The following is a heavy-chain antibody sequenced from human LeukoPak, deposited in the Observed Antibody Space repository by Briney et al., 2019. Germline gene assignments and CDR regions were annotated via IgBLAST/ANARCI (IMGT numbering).Heavy chain of an antibody. V-gene: IGHV3-23*01. CDR2: LNGRGDSP. Sequence: GGSLRLPCAASGFTFSNYAMSWVRQAPGKGLEWVSSLNGRGDSPYYADSVKGRFTISRDNSKNTLYLQMHSLRVEDTAVYYCAKGPHRDYWGQGTLLTVSS. CDR1: GFTFSNYA. CDR3: AKGPHRDY. J-gene: IGHJ4*02.